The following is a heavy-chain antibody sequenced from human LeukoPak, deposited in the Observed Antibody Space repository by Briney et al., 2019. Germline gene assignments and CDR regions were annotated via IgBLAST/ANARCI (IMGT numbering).Heavy chain of an antibody. Sequence: GASVKVSCKASGYTFTVNYMHWVRQAPGQGLEWMGWINPNNGGTNYARNFQGRVTITRDTSISTAYMELSRLRSDDTAVYYCARDRGYGSGWYGFSFDYWGQGTLVTVSS. CDR1: GYTFTVNY. D-gene: IGHD6-19*01. CDR3: ARDRGYGSGWYGFSFDY. J-gene: IGHJ4*02. CDR2: INPNNGGT. V-gene: IGHV1-2*02.